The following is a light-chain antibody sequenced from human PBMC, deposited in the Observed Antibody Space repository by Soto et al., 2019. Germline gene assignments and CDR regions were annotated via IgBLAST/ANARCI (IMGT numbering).Light chain of an antibody. CDR1: RSNIGSAI. CDR3: AAWDDGLNGVV. V-gene: IGLV1-44*01. CDR2: INN. Sequence: QSVLTQPPSLSGTPGQTVTISCIGSRSNIGSAIVHWYQQLPGTAPKHLIYINNQRPSGVPDRFSGSKSGTSASLAISGLQSEDEAHYYCAAWDDGLNGVVFGGGTQLTVL. J-gene: IGLJ7*01.